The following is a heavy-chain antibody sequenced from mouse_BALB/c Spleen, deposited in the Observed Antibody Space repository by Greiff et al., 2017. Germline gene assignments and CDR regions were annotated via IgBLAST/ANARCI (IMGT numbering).Heavy chain of an antibody. Sequence: QVQLQQPGAELVKPGASVKLSCKASGYTFTSYWMHWVKQRPGQGLEWIGEIDPSDSYTNYNQKFKGKATLTVDKSSSTSYMQLSSLTSEDSAVYYCARWNWGGYWGQGTTLTVSS. CDR2: IDPSDSYT. D-gene: IGHD4-1*01. CDR3: ARWNWGGY. CDR1: GYTFTSYW. V-gene: IGHV1-69*02. J-gene: IGHJ2*01.